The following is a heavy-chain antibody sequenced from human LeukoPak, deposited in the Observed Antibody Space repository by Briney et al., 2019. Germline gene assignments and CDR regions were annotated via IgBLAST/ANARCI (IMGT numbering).Heavy chain of an antibody. V-gene: IGHV1-46*01. CDR2: INPSGGST. Sequence: GASVKVSCKASGYTFTGYYIHWVRQAPGQGLEWMGIINPSGGSTFYAQKFQGRVTLTRDTPTSTVYMDLSSLRSEDTAIYYCARGGYTSSGRSMDVWGQGTTVTVSS. CDR3: ARGGYTSSGRSMDV. CDR1: GYTFTGYY. J-gene: IGHJ6*02. D-gene: IGHD6-6*01.